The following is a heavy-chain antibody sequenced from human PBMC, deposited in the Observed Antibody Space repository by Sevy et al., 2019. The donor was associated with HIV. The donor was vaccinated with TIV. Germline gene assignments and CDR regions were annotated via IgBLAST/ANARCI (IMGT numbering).Heavy chain of an antibody. CDR3: SSYQASRVSVTFDN. D-gene: IGHD6-13*01. Sequence: GGSLRLSCAASGFIFSSYGINWVRQAPGKGLEWVSSISSSSTYIYYADSVKGRFTISRDNTKNSLYLQMNSLRAEDTAVYYYSSYQASRVSVTFDNWGQGTLVTVSS. V-gene: IGHV3-21*01. J-gene: IGHJ4*02. CDR2: ISSSSTYI. CDR1: GFIFSSYG.